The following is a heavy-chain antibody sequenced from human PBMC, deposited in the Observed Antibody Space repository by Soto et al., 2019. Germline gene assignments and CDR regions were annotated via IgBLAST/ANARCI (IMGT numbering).Heavy chain of an antibody. CDR2: ISGSGGST. CDR1: GFTFSSYA. V-gene: IGHV3-23*01. J-gene: IGHJ1*01. D-gene: IGHD2-2*02. Sequence: EVQLLESGGGLVQPGGSLRLSCAASGFTFSSYAMSWVRQAPGKGLEWVSAISGSGGSTYYADSVKGRFTISRDNSKNTLYLQMNSLRAEDTAVYYCAKDGLNRSSTSCYIEYFQHWGQGTLVTVSS. CDR3: AKDGLNRSSTSCYIEYFQH.